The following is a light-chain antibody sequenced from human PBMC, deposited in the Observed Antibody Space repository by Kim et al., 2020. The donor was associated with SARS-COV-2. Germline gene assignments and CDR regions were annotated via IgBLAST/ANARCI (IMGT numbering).Light chain of an antibody. J-gene: IGKJ2*01. CDR2: GAS. CDR3: QQYNNWPPSRT. CDR1: QSVSSN. V-gene: IGKV3-15*01. Sequence: EIVMTQSPATLSVSPGERATLSCRASQSVSSNLAWYQQKPGQAPKLLIYGASTRATGIPARFSGSGSGTEFTLTISSLQSEDFAVYYCQQYNNWPPSRTFGQGTKLGI.